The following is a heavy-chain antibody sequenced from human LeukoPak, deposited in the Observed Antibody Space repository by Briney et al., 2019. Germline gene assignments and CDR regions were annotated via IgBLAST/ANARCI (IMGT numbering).Heavy chain of an antibody. D-gene: IGHD3-22*01. CDR2: INAGNGNT. CDR3: AREYPSYYYDMGFDN. V-gene: IGHV1-3*01. CDR1: GYTFTTYT. J-gene: IGHJ4*02. Sequence: GASVKVSCKASGYTFTTYTIHWVRQAPGQRLEWMGWINAGNGNTQYSQNFQGRVTITRDTSASTAYMELSSLRSEDTAVYYCAREYPSYYYDMGFDNWGRGTLVTVSS.